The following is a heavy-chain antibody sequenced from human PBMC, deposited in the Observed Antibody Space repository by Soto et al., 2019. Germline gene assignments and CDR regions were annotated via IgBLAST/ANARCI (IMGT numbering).Heavy chain of an antibody. CDR2: ISHDGSDK. CDR3: AKENQHLVHDY. Sequence: SLGLSCGASGFTFRNYGMHWVPQAPGKGLEWVAVISHDGSDKYYADSMKGRFIISRDNSENTLFLNMNSLKPEDTAVYYCAKENQHLVHDYWGQGTLVTVSS. CDR1: GFTFRNYG. V-gene: IGHV3-30*18. J-gene: IGHJ4*02. D-gene: IGHD6-13*01.